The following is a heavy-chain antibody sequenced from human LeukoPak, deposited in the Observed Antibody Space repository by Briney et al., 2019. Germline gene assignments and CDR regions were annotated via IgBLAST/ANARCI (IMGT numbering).Heavy chain of an antibody. CDR3: ARGETPGSFFDY. J-gene: IGHJ4*02. CDR1: GGSISSSSYY. D-gene: IGHD3-10*01. Sequence: SSETLSLTCTVSGGSISSSSYYWGWIRQPPGKGLEWIGSIYYRGSTSYNPSLKSRVTISVDTSKNQFSLKLTSVTAADTAVYYCARGETPGSFFDYWGQGTLVTVSS. CDR2: IYYRGST. V-gene: IGHV4-39*07.